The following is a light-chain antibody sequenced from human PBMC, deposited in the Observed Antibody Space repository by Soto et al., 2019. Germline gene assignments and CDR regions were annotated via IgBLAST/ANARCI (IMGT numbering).Light chain of an antibody. Sequence: QSALTQPASVSGSPGQSITISCSGTSNDIGGYNYVSWYQHHPGKAPKLMIFEVTNRPSGVSNRFSGSKSGNTASLTISGLQTEDEADYYCSSYTSSTTVVFGGRTKRTVL. CDR3: SSYTSSTTVV. V-gene: IGLV2-14*01. J-gene: IGLJ2*01. CDR1: SNDIGGYNY. CDR2: EVT.